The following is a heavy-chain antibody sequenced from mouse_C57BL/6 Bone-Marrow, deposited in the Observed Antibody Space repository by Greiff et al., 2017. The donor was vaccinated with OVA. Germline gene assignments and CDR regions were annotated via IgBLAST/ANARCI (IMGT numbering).Heavy chain of an antibody. CDR1: GYTFTDYE. V-gene: IGHV1-15*01. Sequence: VQLQQSGAELVRPGASVTLSCKASGYTFTDYEMHWVKQTPVHGLEWIGAIDPETGGTAYNQKFKGKAILTADKSSSTAYMELRSLTSEDSAVYYCTRKGHYYGSSSYYFDYWGQGTTLTVSS. CDR3: TRKGHYYGSSSYYFDY. D-gene: IGHD1-1*01. CDR2: IDPETGGT. J-gene: IGHJ2*01.